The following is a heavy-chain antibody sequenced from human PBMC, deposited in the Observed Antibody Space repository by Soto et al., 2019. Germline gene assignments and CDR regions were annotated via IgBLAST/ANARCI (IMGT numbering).Heavy chain of an antibody. CDR2: ISISSRTI. Sequence: GSLRLSCAASGFTFSSYSMNWVRQAPGRALEWVSYISISSRTIYYADSVRGRFTVSRDDAKNSLYLQMNSLRDEDTAVYYCARDNGIAGSFDPWGQGTQVTVSS. V-gene: IGHV3-48*02. CDR1: GFTFSSYS. J-gene: IGHJ5*02. CDR3: ARDNGIAGSFDP. D-gene: IGHD6-13*01.